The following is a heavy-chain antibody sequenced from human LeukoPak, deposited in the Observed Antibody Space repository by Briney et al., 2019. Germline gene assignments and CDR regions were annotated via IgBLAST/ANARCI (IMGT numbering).Heavy chain of an antibody. J-gene: IGHJ4*02. CDR3: ARGVQLERPYFDY. Sequence: ASVKVSCKASGGTFSSYAISWVRQAPGQGLEWMGGIIPIFGTANYAQKFQGRVTITTDESTSTAYMELSSLRSEDTAVYYCARGVQLERPYFDYWGQGTLVTVSS. CDR2: IIPIFGTA. CDR1: GGTFSSYA. D-gene: IGHD1-1*01. V-gene: IGHV1-69*05.